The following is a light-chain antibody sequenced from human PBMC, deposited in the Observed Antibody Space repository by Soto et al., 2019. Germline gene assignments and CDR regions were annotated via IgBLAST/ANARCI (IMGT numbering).Light chain of an antibody. CDR3: QQLNSDWYA. CDR1: QGISTY. V-gene: IGKV1-9*01. Sequence: DIQLTQSPSFLSASVGDRVTITCRASQGISTYLAWYLPRPGKAPKLLIYGASTLQSGVPSRFSGSGSGTEFTLTISSLQPEDVGTYYGQQLNSDWYAFGQGTKLEIK. CDR2: GAS. J-gene: IGKJ2*01.